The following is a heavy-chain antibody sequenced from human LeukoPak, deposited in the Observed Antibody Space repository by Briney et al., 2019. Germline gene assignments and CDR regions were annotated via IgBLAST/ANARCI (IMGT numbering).Heavy chain of an antibody. D-gene: IGHD3-22*01. CDR3: ARVGSSGYYGP. V-gene: IGHV4-59*01. Sequence: SETLSLTCTVSGGSISSYYWSWIRQPPGKGLEWIGYTYYSGSTNYNPSLKSRVTISVDTSKNQFSLKLSSVTAADTAVYYCARVGSSGYYGPWGQGTLVTVSS. CDR2: TYYSGST. J-gene: IGHJ5*02. CDR1: GGSISSYY.